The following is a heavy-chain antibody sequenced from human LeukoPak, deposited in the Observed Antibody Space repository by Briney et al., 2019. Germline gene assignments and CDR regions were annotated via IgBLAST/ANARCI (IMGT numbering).Heavy chain of an antibody. Sequence: GCALRLSCAASGFAFSSFALGWVRQSPPKGLEWLSTINGGGNTTIYAGSVKGRFTISRDNSNNTLYLHMDSLRPDDTAIYYCTKELHVAVAVADYYYFYMDVWGRGTAVTVSS. D-gene: IGHD6-19*01. J-gene: IGHJ6*03. CDR3: TKELHVAVAVADYYYFYMDV. CDR1: GFAFSSFA. V-gene: IGHV3-23*01. CDR2: INGGGNTT.